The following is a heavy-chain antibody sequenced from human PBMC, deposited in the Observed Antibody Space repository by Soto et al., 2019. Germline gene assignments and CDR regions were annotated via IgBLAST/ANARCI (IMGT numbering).Heavy chain of an antibody. D-gene: IGHD3-16*01. V-gene: IGHV4-59*08. J-gene: IGHJ4*02. CDR3: ARQGEGLSYYFDY. Sequence: SETLSLTCTVSGGSISSYYWSWIRQPPGKGLEWIGYIYYSGSTNYNPSLKSRVTISVDTSKNQFSLRLSSVTAADTAVYYCARQGEGLSYYFDYWGQGTLVTVSS. CDR2: IYYSGST. CDR1: GGSISSYY.